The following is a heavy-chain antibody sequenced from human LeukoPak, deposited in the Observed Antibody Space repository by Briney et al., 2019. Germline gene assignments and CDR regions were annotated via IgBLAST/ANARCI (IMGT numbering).Heavy chain of an antibody. CDR2: IRSKAYGGTT. J-gene: IGHJ4*02. CDR3: TREEGGATDY. V-gene: IGHV3-49*04. D-gene: IGHD1-26*01. CDR1: GFSFGDYA. Sequence: GGSLRPSCTASGFSFGDYAMSWVRQAPGKGLEWVGFIRSKAYGGTTEYAASVKGTFTISRDDSKSIAYLQMNSLKTEDTAIYYCTREEGGATDYWGQGTLVTVSS.